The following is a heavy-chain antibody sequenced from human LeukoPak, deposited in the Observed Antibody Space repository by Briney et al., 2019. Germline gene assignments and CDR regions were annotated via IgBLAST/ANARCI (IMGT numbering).Heavy chain of an antibody. CDR2: IIPIFGTA. D-gene: IGHD3-10*01. CDR1: GGTFSSYA. V-gene: IGHV1-69*06. CDR3: ARGSPIRGVIITFASPPLYYMDV. Sequence: GASVKVSCKASGGTFSSYAISRVRQAPGQGLEWMGGIIPIFGTANYAQKFQGRVTITADKSTSTAYMELSSLRSEDTAVYYCARGSPIRGVIITFASPPLYYMDVWGKGTTVTVSS. J-gene: IGHJ6*03.